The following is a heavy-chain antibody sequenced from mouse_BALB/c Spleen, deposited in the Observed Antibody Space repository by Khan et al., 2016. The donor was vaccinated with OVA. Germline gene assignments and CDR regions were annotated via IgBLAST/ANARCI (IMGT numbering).Heavy chain of an antibody. Sequence: VQLKESGPGLVKPSQSLSLTCTVTGYSITSEYAWNWLRQFPGNKLEWMGYINYSGNTRFNPSLKSRTSITRETSKNQFFLQLNSGTTEDTATYYCARKDYYDYDPFPYWGQGNLVTVSA. J-gene: IGHJ3*01. CDR3: ARKDYYDYDPFPY. CDR1: GYSITSEYA. D-gene: IGHD2-4*01. V-gene: IGHV3-2*02. CDR2: INYSGNT.